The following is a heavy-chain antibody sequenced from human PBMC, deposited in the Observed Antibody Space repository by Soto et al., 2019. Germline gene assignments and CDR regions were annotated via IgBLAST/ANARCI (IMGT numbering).Heavy chain of an antibody. V-gene: IGHV1-69*02. CDR3: AISITMVRGVITRFDY. CDR2: IIPILGIA. D-gene: IGHD3-10*01. Sequence: QVQLVQSGAEVKKPGSSVKVSCKASGGTFSSYTISWVRQAPGQGLEWMGRIIPILGIANYAQKFQGRVTITADKSTSTAYMELSSLRSEDTAVYYCAISITMVRGVITRFDYWGQGTLVTVSS. J-gene: IGHJ4*02. CDR1: GGTFSSYT.